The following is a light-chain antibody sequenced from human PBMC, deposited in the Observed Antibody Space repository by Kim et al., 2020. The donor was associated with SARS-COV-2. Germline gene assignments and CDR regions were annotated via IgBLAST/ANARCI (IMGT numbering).Light chain of an antibody. CDR1: TSNIGSNY. J-gene: IGLJ2*01. CDR3: ATWDDSLSVVV. V-gene: IGLV1-47*01. CDR2: SDN. Sequence: QSVLTQPPSASGTPGQRVTISCSGSTSNIGSNYVYCYQQLPGTAPKLLIYSDNQRPSGVPDRFSGSKSGTSASLAISGLRSEDEADYYCATWDDSLSVVVFGGGTQLTVL.